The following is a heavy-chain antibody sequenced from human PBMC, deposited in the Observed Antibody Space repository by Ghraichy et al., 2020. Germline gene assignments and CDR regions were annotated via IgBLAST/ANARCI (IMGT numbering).Heavy chain of an antibody. V-gene: IGHV3-23*01. Sequence: GGSLRLSCAASGFTFSSYAMSWVRQAPGKGLEWVSAISGSGGSTYYADSVKGRFTISRDNSKNTLYLQMNSLRAEDTAVYYCAKDSDYGSSLNWFDPWGQGTLVTVSS. D-gene: IGHD4-17*01. J-gene: IGHJ5*02. CDR1: GFTFSSYA. CDR2: ISGSGGST. CDR3: AKDSDYGSSLNWFDP.